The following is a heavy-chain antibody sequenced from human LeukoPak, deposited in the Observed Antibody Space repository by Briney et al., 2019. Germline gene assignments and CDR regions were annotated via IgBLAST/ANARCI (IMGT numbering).Heavy chain of an antibody. J-gene: IGHJ4*02. CDR1: GFTFTTYA. Sequence: GGSLRLSYAASGFTFTTYAVHWVRQAPGMGLEWVSGISGDGYSTYYADSVKGPFTISRDNSKNTVYLQMNSLRDEDTAVYYCAKRSGSPRPEYFDYWGQGTRVTVSS. V-gene: IGHV3-23*01. CDR3: AKRSGSPRPEYFDY. CDR2: ISGDGYST. D-gene: IGHD1-14*01.